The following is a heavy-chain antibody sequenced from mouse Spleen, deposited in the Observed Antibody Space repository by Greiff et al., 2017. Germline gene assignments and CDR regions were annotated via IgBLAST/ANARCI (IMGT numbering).Heavy chain of an antibody. J-gene: IGHJ4*01. D-gene: IGHD1-1*01. V-gene: IGHV1-47*01. Sequence: VKLQESGAELVKPGASVKMSCKASGYTFTTYPIEWMKQNHGKSLEWIGNFHPYNDDTKYNEKFKGKATLTVEKSSSTVYLELSRLTSDDSAVYYCARGGSSPYYYAMDYWGQGTSVTVSS. CDR1: GYTFTTYP. CDR3: ARGGSSPYYYAMDY. CDR2: FHPYNDDT.